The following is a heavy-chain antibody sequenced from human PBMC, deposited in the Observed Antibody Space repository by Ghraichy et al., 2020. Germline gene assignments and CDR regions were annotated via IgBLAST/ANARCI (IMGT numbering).Heavy chain of an antibody. D-gene: IGHD1-26*01. CDR2: IYHSGST. CDR1: GGSISSSNW. V-gene: IGHV4-4*02. J-gene: IGHJ4*02. CDR3: ASISGSYEGPIDY. Sequence: SETLSLTCAVSGGSISSSNWWSWVRQPPGKGLEWIGEIYHSGSTNYNPSLKSRVTISVDKSKNQFSLKLSSVTAADTAVYYCASISGSYEGPIDYWGQGTLVTVSS.